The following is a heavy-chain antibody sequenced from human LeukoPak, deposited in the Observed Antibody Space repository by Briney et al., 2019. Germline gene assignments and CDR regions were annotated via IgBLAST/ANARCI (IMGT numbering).Heavy chain of an antibody. CDR3: ARESGAFSPFGF. J-gene: IGHJ1*01. CDR1: GGSLLSTIC. V-gene: IGHV4-4*03. Sequence: PPETLSLTRAVSGGSLLSTICWSCVRQPPDRGREWIGEVHLSGASNYNPSLKSRVNMSIDKSRNQLSLELTSVTAADTAMYYCARESGAFSPFGFWGQGTLVTVSS. CDR2: VHLSGAS. D-gene: IGHD1-26*01.